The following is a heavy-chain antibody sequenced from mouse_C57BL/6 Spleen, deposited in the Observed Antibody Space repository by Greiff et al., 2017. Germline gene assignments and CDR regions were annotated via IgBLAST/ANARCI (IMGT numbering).Heavy chain of an antibody. D-gene: IGHD2-4*01. J-gene: IGHJ3*01. CDR2: ISDGGSYT. CDR3: AREGYDYDGSWFAY. Sequence: EVMLVESGGGLVKPGGSLKLSCAASGFTFSSYAMSWVRQTPEKRLEWVATISDGGSYTYYPDNVKGRFTISRDNAKNNLYLQMSHLKSEDTAMYYCAREGYDYDGSWFAYWGQGTLVTVSA. V-gene: IGHV5-4*01. CDR1: GFTFSSYA.